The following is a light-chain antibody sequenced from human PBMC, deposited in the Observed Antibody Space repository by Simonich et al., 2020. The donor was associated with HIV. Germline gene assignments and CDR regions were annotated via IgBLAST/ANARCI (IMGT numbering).Light chain of an antibody. CDR3: QQYNSYPWT. V-gene: IGKV1-5*03. CDR1: QSISNW. CDR2: EAS. J-gene: IGKJ1*01. Sequence: DSQMTQSPSTLSASVGDRVTITCRASQSISNWLAWYQHKPGKVPKLLFYEASSLESGVPSRFSGSGSGTEFTRTISSLQPDDFATYYCQQYNSYPWTFGQGTKVEIK.